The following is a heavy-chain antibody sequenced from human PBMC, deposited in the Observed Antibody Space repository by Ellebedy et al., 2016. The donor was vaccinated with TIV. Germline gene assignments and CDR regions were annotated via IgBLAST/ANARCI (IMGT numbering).Heavy chain of an antibody. CDR3: ARIMLRLGELSLNMKY. V-gene: IGHV1-18*01. CDR1: GFTFTSYG. Sequence: GESLKISXAASGFTFTSYGISWVRQAPGQGLEWMGWISAYNGNTNYAQKLQGRVTMTTDTSTSTAYMELRSLRSDDTAVYYCARIMLRLGELSLNMKYWGQGTLVTVSS. D-gene: IGHD3-16*02. J-gene: IGHJ4*02. CDR2: ISAYNGNT.